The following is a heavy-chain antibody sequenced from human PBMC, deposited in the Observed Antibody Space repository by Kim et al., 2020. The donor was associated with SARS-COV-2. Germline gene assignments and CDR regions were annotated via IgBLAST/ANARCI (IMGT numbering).Heavy chain of an antibody. Sequence: GESLKISCETSGYNFDTYWIGWVRQVPGKGLESMGIIYPRDSDVKYNPSFQGRVTFSVDTSLHTAYLLWTSLQASDSAIYYCARLKPLPRGCGGGFDFWGQGAQVSVSS. V-gene: IGHV5-51*01. J-gene: IGHJ4*02. D-gene: IGHD3-16*01. CDR3: ARLKPLPRGCGGGFDF. CDR1: GYNFDTYW. CDR2: IYPRDSDV.